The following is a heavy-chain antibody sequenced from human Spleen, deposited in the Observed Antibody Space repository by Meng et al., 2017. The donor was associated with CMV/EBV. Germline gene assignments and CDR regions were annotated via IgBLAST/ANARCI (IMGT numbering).Heavy chain of an antibody. J-gene: IGHJ6*02. Sequence: GGSLRLSCAASGFTFRHYCMHWFRQAPGKGLEWVAFVLYDGSSKYAADSVRGRFTLSRDNSKNTLYLQMSGLGPEDTAVYYCAKEGGPKSRRKPYYFGMDVWGRGTTVTVSS. D-gene: IGHD2-2*01. V-gene: IGHV3-30*02. CDR3: AKEGGPKSRRKPYYFGMDV. CDR2: VLYDGSSK. CDR1: GFTFRHYC.